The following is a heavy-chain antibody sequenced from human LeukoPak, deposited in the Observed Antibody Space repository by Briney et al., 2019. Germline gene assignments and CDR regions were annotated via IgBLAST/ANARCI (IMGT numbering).Heavy chain of an antibody. CDR3: ARDYYGIVAFDI. Sequence: SETLSLTCSVSGGSISSYYWSWIRQPPGKGLEWIGYVYYSGSTNYNPSLKSRVTISVDMSKTQFSLRLSSVTAADTAVYYCARDYYGIVAFDIWGQGTMVTISS. V-gene: IGHV4-59*01. D-gene: IGHD3-10*01. CDR1: GGSISSYY. CDR2: VYYSGST. J-gene: IGHJ3*02.